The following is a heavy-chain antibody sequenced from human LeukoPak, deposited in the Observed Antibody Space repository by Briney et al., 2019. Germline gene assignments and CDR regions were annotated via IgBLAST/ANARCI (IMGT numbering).Heavy chain of an antibody. V-gene: IGHV4-34*01. CDR1: GGSFSSYY. CDR2: INHSGST. J-gene: IGHJ6*03. CDR3: ARLAAEKYYYYYMDV. D-gene: IGHD2-15*01. Sequence: PSETLSLTCAVYGGSFSSYYWSWIRQPPGKGLEWIGEINHSGSTNYNPSLKSRVTISVDTSKNQLSLKLSCVTAADTAVYYCARLAAEKYYYYYMDVWGKGTTVTVSS.